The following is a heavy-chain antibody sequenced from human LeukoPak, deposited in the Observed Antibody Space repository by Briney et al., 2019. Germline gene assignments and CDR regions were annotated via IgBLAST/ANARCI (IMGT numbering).Heavy chain of an antibody. CDR3: ARDLRRNSSSWYFQH. Sequence: ASVKVSCKAPGYTFTGYYMHWVRQAPGQGLEWMGWINPNSGGTNYAQKFQGRVTMTRDTSISTAYMELSRLRSDDTAVYYCARDLRRNSSSWYFQHWGQGTLVTVSS. J-gene: IGHJ1*01. CDR2: INPNSGGT. V-gene: IGHV1-2*02. D-gene: IGHD6-13*01. CDR1: GYTFTGYY.